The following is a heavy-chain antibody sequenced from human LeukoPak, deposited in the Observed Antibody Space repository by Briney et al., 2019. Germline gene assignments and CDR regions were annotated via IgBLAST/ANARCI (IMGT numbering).Heavy chain of an antibody. J-gene: IGHJ4*02. V-gene: IGHV1-8*01. Sequence: ASVKVSCKASGYTFTSCDINWVRQATGQGLEWMGWMNPNSGNTGYAQKFQGRVTMTRNTSISTAYMELSSLRSEDTAVYYCARENGYNSAVHCWGQGTLVTVSS. CDR1: GYTFTSCD. CDR2: MNPNSGNT. CDR3: ARENGYNSAVHC. D-gene: IGHD5-24*01.